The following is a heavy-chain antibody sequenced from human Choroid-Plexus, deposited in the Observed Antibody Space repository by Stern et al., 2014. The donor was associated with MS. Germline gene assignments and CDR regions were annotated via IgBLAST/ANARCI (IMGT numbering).Heavy chain of an antibody. CDR1: GFTFGSCA. J-gene: IGHJ5*02. D-gene: IGHD2/OR15-2a*01. CDR3: AKDRQYLTYFFDH. V-gene: IGHV3-30*18. CDR2: VSYDGINK. Sequence: VHLVESGGGVVQPGRPLRLSCVASGFTFGSCAMHWVRQAPGKGLAWVAGVSYDGINKDYADSGKGRFTISRDNSQNTLYMQMSSLRPEDTAVYYCAKDRQYLTYFFDHWGQGSLVTVSS.